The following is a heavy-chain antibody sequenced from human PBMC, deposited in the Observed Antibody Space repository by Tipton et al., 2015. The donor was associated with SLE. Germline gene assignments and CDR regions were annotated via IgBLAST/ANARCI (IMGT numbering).Heavy chain of an antibody. CDR1: GFTFSSCS. J-gene: IGHJ4*02. CDR3: VSLTGTTNY. V-gene: IGHV3-48*01. D-gene: IGHD1-7*01. Sequence: SLRLSCAASGFTFSSCSMNWVRQAPGKGLEWVSYISSSSSSIYYADSVKGRFTISRDNAENSLYLQMNSLRAEDTAVYYCVSLTGTTNYWGQGTLVTVSS. CDR2: ISSSSSSI.